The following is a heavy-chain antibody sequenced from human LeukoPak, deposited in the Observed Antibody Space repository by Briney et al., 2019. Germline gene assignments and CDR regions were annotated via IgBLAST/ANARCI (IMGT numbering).Heavy chain of an antibody. CDR3: ARDPTTVTKGLDI. Sequence: SEALSLTCTVSGGSFSSHYWSWIRQPPGKGLEWIGYISYIGSTNYDPSLKSRVTISVDTSKNQFSLKLSSVTAADTAVYYCARDPTTVTKGLDIWGQGTMVTVSS. CDR1: GGSFSSHY. D-gene: IGHD4-17*01. V-gene: IGHV4-59*11. CDR2: ISYIGST. J-gene: IGHJ3*02.